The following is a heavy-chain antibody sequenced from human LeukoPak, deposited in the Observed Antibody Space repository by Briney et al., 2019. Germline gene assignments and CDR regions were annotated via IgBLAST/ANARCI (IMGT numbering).Heavy chain of an antibody. CDR3: ASHSSYVSPFRS. V-gene: IGHV4-39*01. CDR1: VGPISNSIYY. Sequence: SRTRPLTGTFSVGPISNSIYYWVGIPQPPGKGLDWIGSIYYSGSTYYNPSLKSRVTISVETSKNQFSLKLSSVTAADTAVYYCASHSSYVSPFRSWGRGPLVTVSP. D-gene: IGHD3-10*02. J-gene: IGHJ5*02. CDR2: IYYSGST.